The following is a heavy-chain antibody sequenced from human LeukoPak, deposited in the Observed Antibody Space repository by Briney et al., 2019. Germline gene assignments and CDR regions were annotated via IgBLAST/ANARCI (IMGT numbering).Heavy chain of an antibody. V-gene: IGHV3-30*03. CDR3: ARARIVGATTLDY. Sequence: GGSLRLSCAASGFTFSSYGMHWVRQAPGKGLEWVALISYDGSNEYYADSVRGRFTISRDNSKNTLYLQMNSLRAEDTAVYYCARARIVGATTLDYWGQGTLVTVSS. CDR1: GFTFSSYG. CDR2: ISYDGSNE. D-gene: IGHD1-26*01. J-gene: IGHJ4*02.